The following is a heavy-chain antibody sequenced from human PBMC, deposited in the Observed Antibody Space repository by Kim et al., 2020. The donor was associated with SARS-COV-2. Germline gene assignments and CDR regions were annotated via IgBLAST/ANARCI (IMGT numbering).Heavy chain of an antibody. Sequence: TPSLKSRVTISVDTYKNQCSLKLSSVTAADTAVYYCARGRLDYLLYGMDVWGQGTTVTVSS. CDR3: ARGRLDYLLYGMDV. J-gene: IGHJ6*02. D-gene: IGHD3-16*01. V-gene: IGHV4-59*09.